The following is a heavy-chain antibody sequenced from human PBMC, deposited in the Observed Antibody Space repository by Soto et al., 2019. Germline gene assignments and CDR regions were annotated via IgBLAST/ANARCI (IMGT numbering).Heavy chain of an antibody. V-gene: IGHV5-51*01. CDR2: IYPGDSDT. Sequence: GESLKISCMGSGYKVSTWHNFTSYWIAWVRQMPGEGLEWMGIIYPGDSDTRYSPSFQGQVTISADKSINSVYLQWSSLKASDTALYYCLSFVFNYDFFICYYNVHHYYGIDVWDQGTTVTVSS. J-gene: IGHJ6*02. CDR3: LSFVFNYDFFICYYNVHHYYGIDV. D-gene: IGHD3-9*01. CDR1: GYKVSTWHNFTSYW.